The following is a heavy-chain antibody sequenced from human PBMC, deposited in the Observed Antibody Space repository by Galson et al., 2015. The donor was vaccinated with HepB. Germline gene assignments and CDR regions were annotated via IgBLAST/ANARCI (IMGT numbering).Heavy chain of an antibody. CDR2: IYHSGST. V-gene: IGHV4-59*01. CDR1: GDFLSSYY. Sequence: LSLTCTVSGDFLSSYYWTWIRQPPGKGLEWIGYIYHSGSTNYNPSLKSRVTISLDASKNQFSLKLSFVTAADTAVYYCARVAAGYVMFGMDVWGQGTTVIVSS. D-gene: IGHD6-13*01. J-gene: IGHJ6*02. CDR3: ARVAAGYVMFGMDV.